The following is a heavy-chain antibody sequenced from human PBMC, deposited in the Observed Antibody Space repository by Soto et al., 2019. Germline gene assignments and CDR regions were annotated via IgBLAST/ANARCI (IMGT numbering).Heavy chain of an antibody. Sequence: ASVKVSCKTSGYTFTSYGISWVRQAPGQGLEWMGWISAYNGNTNYAQKFQDRVTMTTDTSTSTAYMELRSLRSDDPAVYYCARDIAVAGTYYYYYYGMDVWGQGTTVTVSS. CDR2: ISAYNGNT. CDR1: GYTFTSYG. D-gene: IGHD6-19*01. CDR3: ARDIAVAGTYYYYYYGMDV. J-gene: IGHJ6*02. V-gene: IGHV1-18*01.